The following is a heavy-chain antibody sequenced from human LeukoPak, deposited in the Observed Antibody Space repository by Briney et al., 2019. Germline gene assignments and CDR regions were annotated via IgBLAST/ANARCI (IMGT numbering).Heavy chain of an antibody. J-gene: IGHJ6*02. V-gene: IGHV5-51*01. CDR1: GYSFTSYW. CDR2: IYPGDSAT. CDR3: TRGPITMVRGNPRDYGMDV. D-gene: IGHD3-10*01. Sequence: GESLKISCKGSGYSFTSYWIAWVRQMPGKGLEWMGIIYPGDSATRYSPSFQGQGTISADKSFSTAYLQWSSLKASDTAMYYCTRGPITMVRGNPRDYGMDVWGQGTTVTVSS.